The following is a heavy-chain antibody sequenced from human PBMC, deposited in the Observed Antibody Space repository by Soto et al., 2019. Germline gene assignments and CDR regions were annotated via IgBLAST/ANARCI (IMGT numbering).Heavy chain of an antibody. D-gene: IGHD4-17*01. CDR3: ASLYGDYVHY. CDR2: INYSGST. CDR1: GDSISSSSYY. J-gene: IGHJ4*02. V-gene: IGHV4-39*01. Sequence: QLQLQESGPGLVKPSETLSLTCSVSGDSISSSSYYWGWIRQPPGKGLEWIGTINYSGSTYYNPSLKSRVTISVDTSKNQFALKVSSVTAADTAVYYCASLYGDYVHYWGQGILVSVSS.